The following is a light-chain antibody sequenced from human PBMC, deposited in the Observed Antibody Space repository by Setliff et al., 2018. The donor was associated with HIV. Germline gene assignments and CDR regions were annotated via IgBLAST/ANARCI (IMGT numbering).Light chain of an antibody. Sequence: QSVLTQPASVSGSPGQTITISCSGTSGDVGGYDYVSWYQQHPGKAPRLIIFDVTYRPSGVSDRFSGSKSGNTASLTISELQADDESTYFCSSYTTSSSLVVFGGGTKVTVL. J-gene: IGLJ2*01. V-gene: IGLV2-14*03. CDR3: SSYTTSSSLVV. CDR1: SGDVGGYDY. CDR2: DVT.